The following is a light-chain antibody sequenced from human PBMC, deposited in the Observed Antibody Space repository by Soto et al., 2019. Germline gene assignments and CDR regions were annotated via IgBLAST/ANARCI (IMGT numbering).Light chain of an antibody. CDR2: EGS. CDR1: SSDVGGYNV. J-gene: IGLJ1*01. V-gene: IGLV2-23*01. Sequence: QSVLTQPASVSGSPGQSITIPCTGTSSDVGGYNVVSWYQHHPGKAPKLRIYEGSERPSGVSSRFSGSKSGNTASLTISGLQAEDEADYYCCSYAGSATYVFGTGTKLTVL. CDR3: CSYAGSATYV.